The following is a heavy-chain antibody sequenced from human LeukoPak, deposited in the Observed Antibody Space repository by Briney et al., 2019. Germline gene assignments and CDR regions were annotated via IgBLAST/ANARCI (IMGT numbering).Heavy chain of an antibody. V-gene: IGHV3-11*01. Sequence: GGSLRLSCAASGFTFSDYYMCWIRQAPGKGLEWVSYITSSGSTLYYADSVKGRFTISRDNAKNSLYLQMNSLRAEDTAVYYCARASRTTMVRGVNYYYYYYMDVWGKGTTVTVSS. CDR3: ARASRTTMVRGVNYYYYYYMDV. CDR1: GFTFSDYY. CDR2: ITSSGSTL. D-gene: IGHD3-10*01. J-gene: IGHJ6*03.